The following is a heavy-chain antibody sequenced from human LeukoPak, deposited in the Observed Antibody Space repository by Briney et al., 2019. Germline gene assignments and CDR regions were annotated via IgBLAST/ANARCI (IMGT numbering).Heavy chain of an antibody. V-gene: IGHV3-9*01. D-gene: IGHD6-19*01. CDR1: GFTFDDYA. CDR2: ISWNSGSI. CDR3: AKDSDSFSSGWYYFNY. J-gene: IGHJ4*02. Sequence: GGSLRLSCAASGFTFDDYAMHWVRQAPGKGLEWVSGISWNSGSIGYADSVKGRFTISRDNAKNSLYLQMNSLRAEDTALYYCAKDSDSFSSGWYYFNYWGQGTLVTVSS.